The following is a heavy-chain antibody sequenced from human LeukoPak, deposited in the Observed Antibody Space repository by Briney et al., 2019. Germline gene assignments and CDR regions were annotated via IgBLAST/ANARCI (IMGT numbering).Heavy chain of an antibody. CDR2: IYHSGST. CDR1: GGAISSGGYS. J-gene: IGHJ5*02. D-gene: IGHD3-10*01. CDR3: ARVRIIQDNWFDP. Sequence: PSQTLSLTCAVSGGAISSGGYSWNWIRQPPGKDLEWIGCIYHSGSTSYNPSLRSRVTISVDMSQNQFSLRLSSVTAADTAVYYCARVRIIQDNWFDPWGQGTLSPSPQ. V-gene: IGHV4-30-2*01.